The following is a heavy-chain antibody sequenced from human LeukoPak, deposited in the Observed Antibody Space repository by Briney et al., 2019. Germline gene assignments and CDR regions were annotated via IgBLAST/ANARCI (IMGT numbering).Heavy chain of an antibody. Sequence: SVKVSCKASGGTFSSYAISWVRQAPGQGLEWMGGIIPIFGTANYAQKFQGRVTMTRDTSTSTVYMELSSLRSEDTAVYYCARDAESGSYHFDYWGQGTLVTVSS. D-gene: IGHD1-26*01. CDR3: ARDAESGSYHFDY. J-gene: IGHJ4*02. CDR2: IIPIFGTA. V-gene: IGHV1-69*05. CDR1: GGTFSSYA.